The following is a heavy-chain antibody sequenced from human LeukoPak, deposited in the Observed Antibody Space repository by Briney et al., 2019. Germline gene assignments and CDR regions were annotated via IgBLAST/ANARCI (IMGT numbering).Heavy chain of an antibody. V-gene: IGHV3-23*01. D-gene: IGHD6-13*01. Sequence: GASLRLSCAASGFTFSSYAMSWGRQAPGKGVEWVSAISGSGGSTYYADSVKGRFTISRDNSKNTLYLQMNSLRAEDTAVYYCANEWLGQQVDYWGQGTLVTVSS. CDR3: ANEWLGQQVDY. CDR1: GFTFSSYA. J-gene: IGHJ4*02. CDR2: ISGSGGST.